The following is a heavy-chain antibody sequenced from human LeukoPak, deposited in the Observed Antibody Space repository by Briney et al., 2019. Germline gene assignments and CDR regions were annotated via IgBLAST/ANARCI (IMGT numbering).Heavy chain of an antibody. Sequence: GGSLRLSCVGSGFTFRSHAMSRVRQAPEKGLEFVSGIYENGGTTYYADSVKGRFSISRDNSKNTLYLQMDSLRGEDTAVYYCAKDFRIGYSAHFDYWGQGALVTVSS. J-gene: IGHJ4*02. CDR1: GFTFRSHA. CDR3: AKDFRIGYSAHFDY. D-gene: IGHD2-21*01. CDR2: IYENGGTT. V-gene: IGHV3-23*01.